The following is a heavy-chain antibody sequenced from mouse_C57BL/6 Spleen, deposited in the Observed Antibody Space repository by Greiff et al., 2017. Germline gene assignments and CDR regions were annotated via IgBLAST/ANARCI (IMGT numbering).Heavy chain of an antibody. CDR2: ISYDGSN. J-gene: IGHJ4*01. CDR1: GYSITSGYY. CDR3: ARRSMDY. V-gene: IGHV3-6*01. Sequence: EVQLVESGPGLVKPSPSLSLTCSVTGYSITSGYYWNWIRQFPGNKLEWMGYISYDGSNNYNPSLKNRISITRDTSKNQFFLKLNSVTTEDTATYYCARRSMDYWGQGTSVTVSS.